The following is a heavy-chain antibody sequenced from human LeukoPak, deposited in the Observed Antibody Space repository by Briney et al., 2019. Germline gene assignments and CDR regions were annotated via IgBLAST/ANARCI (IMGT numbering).Heavy chain of an antibody. J-gene: IGHJ4*02. CDR1: GYTFTSYG. D-gene: IGHD3-9*01. CDR3: AREDPYDILTGYSFDY. V-gene: IGHV1-18*01. Sequence: ASVKVSCKASGYTFTSYGISWVRQAPGQGPEWMGWISAYNGNTNYAQKLQGRVTMTTDTSTSTAYMELRSLRSDDTAVYYCAREDPYDILTGYSFDYWGQGTLVTVSS. CDR2: ISAYNGNT.